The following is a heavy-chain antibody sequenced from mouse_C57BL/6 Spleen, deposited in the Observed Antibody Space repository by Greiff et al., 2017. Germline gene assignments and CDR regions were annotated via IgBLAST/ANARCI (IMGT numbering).Heavy chain of an antibody. CDR3: ARWGGRGWFAY. CDR2: ISYDGSN. Sequence: EESGPGLVKPSQSLSLTCSVTGYSITSGYYWNWIRQFPGNKLEWMGYISYDGSNNYNPSLKNRISITRDTSKNQFFLKLNSVTTEDTATYYWARWGGRGWFAYWGQGTLVTVSA. D-gene: IGHD3-3*01. CDR1: GYSITSGYY. V-gene: IGHV3-6*01. J-gene: IGHJ3*01.